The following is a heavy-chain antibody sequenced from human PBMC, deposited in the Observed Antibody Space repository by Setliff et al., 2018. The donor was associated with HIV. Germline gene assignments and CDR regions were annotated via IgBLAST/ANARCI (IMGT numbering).Heavy chain of an antibody. J-gene: IGHJ3*01. CDR1: GLPFNGYT. CDR3: AQGLL. V-gene: IGHV3-48*04. CDR2: ISYSGNTI. Sequence: PGGSLRLSCITSGLPFNGYTMNWVRQAPGRGLECISYISYSGNTIYYADSVKGRFTISRDNAKNSLFLQTDSLRAEDTAVYYCAQGLLWGQGTVVTVSS.